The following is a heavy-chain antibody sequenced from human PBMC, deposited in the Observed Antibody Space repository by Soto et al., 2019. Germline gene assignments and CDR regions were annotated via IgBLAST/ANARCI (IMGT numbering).Heavy chain of an antibody. V-gene: IGHV3-53*01. J-gene: IGHJ3*01. Sequence: GGSLRLSCAVSGLTVSGKKYVAWVRQAPGKGLEWVSGFYDLDGTYYADSLKGRFTTSGDSSRTIVYLQMNGLRPEDTAVYYCATWHLQEHAYDVWGQGTTVTVSS. CDR2: FYDLDGT. D-gene: IGHD4-4*01. CDR1: GLTVSGKKY. CDR3: ATWHLQEHAYDV.